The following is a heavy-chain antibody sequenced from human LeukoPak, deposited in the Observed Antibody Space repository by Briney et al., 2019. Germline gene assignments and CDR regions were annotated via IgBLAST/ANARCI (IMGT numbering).Heavy chain of an antibody. D-gene: IGHD2-21*02. CDR3: ARVSTYCGGDCRPSFDP. CDR2: ISSSGSTI. V-gene: IGHV3-48*04. CDR1: GFTFSSYG. J-gene: IGHJ5*02. Sequence: HPGRSLRLSCAASGFTFSSYGMHWVRQAPGKGLEWVSYISSSGSTIYYADSVKGRFTISRDNAKNSLYLQMNSLRAEDTAVYYCARVSTYCGGDCRPSFDPWGQGTLVTVSS.